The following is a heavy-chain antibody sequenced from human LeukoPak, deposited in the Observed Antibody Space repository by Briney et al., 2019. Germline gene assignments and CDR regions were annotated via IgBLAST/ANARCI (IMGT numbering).Heavy chain of an antibody. V-gene: IGHV4-59*01. CDR3: ARGPHYYDSSGYYPIDY. Sequence: SETLSLTCTVSGGSISSYYWSWIRQPPGKGLEWIGYIYYSGSTNYNPSLKSRVTISVDTSKNQFSLELSSVTAADTAVYYCARGPHYYDSSGYYPIDYWGQGTLVTVSS. J-gene: IGHJ4*02. CDR1: GGSISSYY. CDR2: IYYSGST. D-gene: IGHD3-22*01.